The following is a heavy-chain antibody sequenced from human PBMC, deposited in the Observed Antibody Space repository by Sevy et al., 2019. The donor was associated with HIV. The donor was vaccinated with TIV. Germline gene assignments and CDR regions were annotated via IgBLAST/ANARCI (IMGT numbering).Heavy chain of an antibody. J-gene: IGHJ6*02. CDR3: AREHKSDYYGMDV. V-gene: IGHV1-69*13. CDR2: IIPIFGTA. CDR1: GGTFSSYA. D-gene: IGHD2-21*01. Sequence: ASVKVSCKASGGTFSSYAISWVRQAPGQGLEWMGGIIPIFGTANYAQKFQGRVTITADESTSTAYMELSSLRSEDTAVYYCAREHKSDYYGMDVWGQRTTVTVSS.